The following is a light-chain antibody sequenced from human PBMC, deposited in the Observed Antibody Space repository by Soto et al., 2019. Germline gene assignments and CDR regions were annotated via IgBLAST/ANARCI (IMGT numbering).Light chain of an antibody. CDR1: QGISNY. CDR2: AAY. CDR3: QKYNIAPWT. J-gene: IGKJ1*01. V-gene: IGKV1-27*01. Sequence: DIQMTQSPSSLSASVGDRVTITCRASQGISNYLAWYQQKPGKIPRLLIYAAYTLQSGVPSRFSGSGSGTDFALTISSLQPEDVATYYCQKYNIAPWTFGQGTKVEIK.